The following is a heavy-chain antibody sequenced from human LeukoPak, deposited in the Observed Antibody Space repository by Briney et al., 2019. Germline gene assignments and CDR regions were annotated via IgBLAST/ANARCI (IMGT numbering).Heavy chain of an antibody. Sequence: ASVKVSCKASGYTFTSYDFSWVRQASGQGPEWMGWINPSSGSAGYAQKFQGRVTMTRSTSISTVYMELSGLKPEDTAVYYCARAGTGDSSLNWFATWGQGTLVTVSS. D-gene: IGHD3-22*01. J-gene: IGHJ5*02. CDR1: GYTFTSYD. CDR2: INPSSGSA. CDR3: ARAGTGDSSLNWFAT. V-gene: IGHV1-8*01.